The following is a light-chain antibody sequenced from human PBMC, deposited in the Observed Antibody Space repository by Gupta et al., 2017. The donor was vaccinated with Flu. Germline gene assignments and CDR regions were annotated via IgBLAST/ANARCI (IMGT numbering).Light chain of an antibody. CDR2: SNN. V-gene: IGLV1-44*01. J-gene: IGLJ2*01. CDR3: AARDDSLDGPV. Sequence: SSSNIGSNTVNWYQQFPATAPHLVIYSNNQRPSGVPARCSGSKSGTSASLAISGLQSEDEADYFCAARDDSLDGPVFGGGTKLTVL. CDR1: SSNIGSNT.